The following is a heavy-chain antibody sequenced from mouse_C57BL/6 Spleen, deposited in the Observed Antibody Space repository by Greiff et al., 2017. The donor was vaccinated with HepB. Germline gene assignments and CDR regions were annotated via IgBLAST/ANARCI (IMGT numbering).Heavy chain of an antibody. D-gene: IGHD2-4*01. CDR3: EYYDYDGDYFDY. CDR1: GYSFTDYN. V-gene: IGHV1-39*01. Sequence: QLQESGPELVKPGASVKISCKASGYSFTDYNMNWVKQSNGKSLEWIGVINPNYGTTSYNQKFKGKATLTVDQSSSTAYMQLNSLTSEDSAVYYGEYYDYDGDYFDYWGQGTTLTVSS. CDR2: INPNYGTT. J-gene: IGHJ2*01.